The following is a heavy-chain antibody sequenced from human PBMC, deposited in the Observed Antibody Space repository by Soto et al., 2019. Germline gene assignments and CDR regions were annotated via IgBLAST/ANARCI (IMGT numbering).Heavy chain of an antibody. V-gene: IGHV4-30-4*01. CDR3: AGTGELNWFDP. J-gene: IGHJ5*02. Sequence: SETLSLTCIVSGDFINSAEYYWSWIRQHTGKGLEWIGYIHDSGNSNYNPSLKSRVAISVDTSKNQFSLNLSSVTVADTVVYYCAGTGELNWFDPWGEGTLVTVS. D-gene: IGHD7-27*01. CDR1: GDFINSAEYY. CDR2: IHDSGNS.